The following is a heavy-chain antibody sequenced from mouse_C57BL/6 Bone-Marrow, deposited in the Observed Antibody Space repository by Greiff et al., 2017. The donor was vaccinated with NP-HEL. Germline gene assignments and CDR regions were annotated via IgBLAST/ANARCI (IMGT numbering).Heavy chain of an antibody. J-gene: IGHJ3*01. CDR2: IYPGSGST. CDR1: GYTFTSYW. CDR3: ASPYYSNPAWFAY. D-gene: IGHD2-5*01. V-gene: IGHV1-55*01. Sequence: QVQLKQPGAELVKPGASVKMSCKASGYTFTSYWITWVKQRPGQGLEWIGDIYPGSGSTNYNEKFKSKATLTVDTSSSTAYMQLSSLTSEDSAVYYGASPYYSNPAWFAYWGQGTLVTVSA.